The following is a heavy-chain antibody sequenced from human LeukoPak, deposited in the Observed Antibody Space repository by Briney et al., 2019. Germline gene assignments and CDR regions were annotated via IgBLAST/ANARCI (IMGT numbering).Heavy chain of an antibody. D-gene: IGHD1-26*01. J-gene: IGHJ4*02. Sequence: GGSLRLSCAASGFTFSSYSMNWVRQAPGKGLEWVSSISSSSSYIYYADSVKGRFTISRDNAKNSLYLQMNNLRAEDTAVYYCARDGIVGATRAFDYWGQGTLVTVSS. CDR3: ARDGIVGATRAFDY. V-gene: IGHV3-21*01. CDR2: ISSSSSYI. CDR1: GFTFSSYS.